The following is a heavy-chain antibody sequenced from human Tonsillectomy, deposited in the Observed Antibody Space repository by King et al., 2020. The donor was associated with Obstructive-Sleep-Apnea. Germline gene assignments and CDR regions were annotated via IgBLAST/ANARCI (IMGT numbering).Heavy chain of an antibody. CDR2: SYYSGST. J-gene: IGHJ4*02. CDR3: ARAQGATTAGLFDY. Sequence: QLQESGPGLVKPSETLSLTCTVSGGSISSYYWSWIRQPPGKGLEWIGYSYYSGSTNYNPALKSRVTISVDTSKNQFSLKLGSVTAADTAVYYCARAQGATTAGLFDYWGQGTLVTVSS. CDR1: GGSISSYY. D-gene: IGHD1-26*01. V-gene: IGHV4-59*01.